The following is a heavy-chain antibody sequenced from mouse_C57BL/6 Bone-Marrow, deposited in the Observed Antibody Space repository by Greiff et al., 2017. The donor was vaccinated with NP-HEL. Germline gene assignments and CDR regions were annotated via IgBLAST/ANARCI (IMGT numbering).Heavy chain of an antibody. V-gene: IGHV1-26*01. CDR2: INPNNGGT. CDR3: AREDYYGSSYGYFDV. CDR1: GYTFTDYY. D-gene: IGHD1-1*01. Sequence: EVMLVESGPELVKPGASVKISCKASGYTFTDYYMNWVKQSHGKSLEWIGDINPNNGGTSYNQKFKGKATLTVDKSSSTAYMELRSLTSEDSAVYYCAREDYYGSSYGYFDVWGTGTTVTVSS. J-gene: IGHJ1*03.